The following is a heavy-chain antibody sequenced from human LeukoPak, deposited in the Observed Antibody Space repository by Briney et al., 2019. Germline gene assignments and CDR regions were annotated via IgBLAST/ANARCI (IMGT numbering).Heavy chain of an antibody. J-gene: IGHJ6*03. CDR1: GFTFDDYG. CDR2: INWNGGST. D-gene: IGHD3-10*01. V-gene: IGHV3-20*04. CDR3: ARATYGSGSYYYYYYYMDV. Sequence: GGSLRLSCAASGFTFDDYGMSWVRQAPGKGLEWVSGINWNGGSTGYADSVKGRFTISRDNAKNSLYLQMNSLRAEDTALYYCARATYGSGSYYYYYYYMDVWGKGTTVTVSS.